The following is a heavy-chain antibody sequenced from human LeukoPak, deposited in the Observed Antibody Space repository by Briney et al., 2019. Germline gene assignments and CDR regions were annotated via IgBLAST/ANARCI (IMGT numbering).Heavy chain of an antibody. CDR1: GYSISSGYY. V-gene: IGHV4-38-2*02. J-gene: IGHJ4*02. D-gene: IGHD6-19*01. Sequence: SETLSLTCTVSGYSISSGYYWGWIRQPPGKGLEWIGSIYHSGSTYYNPSLKSRVTISVDTSKNQFSLKLSSVTAADTAVYYCDGGWYGVIDYWGQGTLVTVSS. CDR3: DGGWYGVIDY. CDR2: IYHSGST.